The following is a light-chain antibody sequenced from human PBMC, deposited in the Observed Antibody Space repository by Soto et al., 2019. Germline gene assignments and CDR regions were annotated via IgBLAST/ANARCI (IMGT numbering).Light chain of an antibody. CDR1: SGSIASNY. J-gene: IGLJ3*02. CDR3: QSYDSSNPWV. CDR2: EDN. V-gene: IGLV6-57*03. Sequence: NFMLTQPHSESESPGKTVTISCTRSSGSIASNYVQWYQQRPGSAPTTVIYEDNQRPSGVPDRFSGSIDSSSNSASLTISGLKTEDEADYYCQSYDSSNPWVFGGGTKVTVL.